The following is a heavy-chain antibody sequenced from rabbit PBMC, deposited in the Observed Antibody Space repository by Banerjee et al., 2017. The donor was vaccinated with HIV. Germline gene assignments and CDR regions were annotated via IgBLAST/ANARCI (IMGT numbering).Heavy chain of an antibody. CDR3: ARDLAGVIGWNFGL. V-gene: IGHV1S45*01. D-gene: IGHD4-1*01. Sequence: QEQLEESGGGLVKPGGTLTLTCKASGFTLSSSYYMCWVRQAPGKGLEWIACIYAGSSGSTYYASWAKGRFTISKTSSTTVTLQMTSLTAADTATYFCARDLAGVIGWNFGLWGPGTLVTVS. CDR2: IYAGSSGST. CDR1: GFTLSSSYY. J-gene: IGHJ4*01.